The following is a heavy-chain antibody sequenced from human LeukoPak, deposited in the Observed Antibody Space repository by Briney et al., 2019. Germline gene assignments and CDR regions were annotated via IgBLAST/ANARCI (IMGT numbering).Heavy chain of an antibody. V-gene: IGHV1-18*01. CDR2: ISAYNGNT. CDR3: ARAVGIGGSYGPFDY. D-gene: IGHD1-26*01. J-gene: IGHJ4*02. Sequence: GGSLRLSCAASGFTFTSYGISWVRQDPGQGLEWMGWISAYNGNTNYAQKLQGRVTMTTDTSTSTAYMELRSLRSDDTAVYYCARAVGIGGSYGPFDYWGQGTLVTVSS. CDR1: GFTFTSYG.